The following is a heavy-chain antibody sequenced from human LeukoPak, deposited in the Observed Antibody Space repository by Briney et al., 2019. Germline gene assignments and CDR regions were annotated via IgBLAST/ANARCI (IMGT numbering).Heavy chain of an antibody. Sequence: ASVKVSCKASGYTFTSYGISWVRQAPGQGPEWVGWISGSNGNTNYAQKFQGRVSMTADTSTSTAYMELRTLRSDDTAVYYCARSGRGTYYYFDLRGQGTLVTVSS. CDR1: GYTFTSYG. V-gene: IGHV1-18*01. D-gene: IGHD1-26*01. CDR3: ARSGRGTYYYFDL. J-gene: IGHJ4*02. CDR2: ISGSNGNT.